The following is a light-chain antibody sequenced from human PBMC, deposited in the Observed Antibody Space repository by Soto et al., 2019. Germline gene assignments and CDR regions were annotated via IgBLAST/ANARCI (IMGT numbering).Light chain of an antibody. CDR2: DVS. V-gene: IGLV2-14*01. J-gene: IGLJ3*02. CDR1: SSDVGGYNY. CDR3: SSYTSTSTRV. Sequence: SVLTQPASVSGSPGQSIAISCTGTSSDVGGYNYVSWYQQHPGKAPKLMIYDVSNRPAGVSNRFSCSKSGNTASLTISGRQAEDEADYYCSSYTSTSTRVFGGGTKLTVL.